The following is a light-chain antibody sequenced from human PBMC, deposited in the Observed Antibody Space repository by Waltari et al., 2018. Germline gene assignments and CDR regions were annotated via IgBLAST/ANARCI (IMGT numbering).Light chain of an antibody. CDR1: QSISIN. CDR3: QQYDNWPPWT. J-gene: IGKJ1*01. CDR2: NSS. V-gene: IGKV3-15*01. Sequence: VMTQSPATLSVSPGESATLSCRASQSISINLAWYQQKPGRAPRLLIYNSSTRGTGVPARLSGRGSGTEFTLTISSRQSEDFAVYYCQQYDNWPPWTFGQGTKVEI.